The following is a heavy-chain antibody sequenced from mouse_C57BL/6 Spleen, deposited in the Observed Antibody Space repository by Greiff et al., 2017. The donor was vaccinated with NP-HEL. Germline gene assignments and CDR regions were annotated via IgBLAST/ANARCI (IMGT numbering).Heavy chain of an antibody. CDR2: INPNNGGT. V-gene: IGHV1-18*01. Sequence: EVQLQQSGPELVKPGASVKIPCKASGYTFTDYNMDWVKQSHGKSLEWIGDINPNNGGTIYNQKFKGKATLTVDKSSSTAYMELRSLTSEDTAVYYFARWHYGSSQYYFDYWGQGTTLTVSS. D-gene: IGHD1-1*01. J-gene: IGHJ2*01. CDR1: GYTFTDYN. CDR3: ARWHYGSSQYYFDY.